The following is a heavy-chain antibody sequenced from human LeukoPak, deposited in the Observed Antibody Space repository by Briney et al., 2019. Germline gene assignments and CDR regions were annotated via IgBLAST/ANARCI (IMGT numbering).Heavy chain of an antibody. J-gene: IGHJ3*02. CDR3: ARAGTPSGWYGDAFDI. CDR1: GYTFTGYY. V-gene: IGHV1-2*02. CDR2: INPNSGGT. D-gene: IGHD6-19*01. Sequence: ASVKVSCKASGYTFTGYYMHWVRQAPGQGLEWMGWINPNSGGTNYAQKFQGRVTMTRDTSISTAYMELSRLRSGDTAVYYCARAGTPSGWYGDAFDIWGQGTMVTVSS.